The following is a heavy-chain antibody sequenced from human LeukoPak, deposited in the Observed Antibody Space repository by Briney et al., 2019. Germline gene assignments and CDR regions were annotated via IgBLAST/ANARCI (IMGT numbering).Heavy chain of an antibody. CDR1: GFSFSTYG. CDR2: IRHDGSNQ. V-gene: IGHV3-30*02. J-gene: IGHJ6*03. CDR3: ARRGDRLCSSLNCEPHYYFYYMDV. Sequence: GGSLRLSCEASGFSFSTYGMNWVRQVPGKGLEWVAFIRHDGSNQYYRDSVKGRFTISRDNAKNSLYLQMNSLSAEDTAVYYCARRGDRLCSSLNCEPHYYFYYMDVWGKGTTVTVSS. D-gene: IGHD2-2*01.